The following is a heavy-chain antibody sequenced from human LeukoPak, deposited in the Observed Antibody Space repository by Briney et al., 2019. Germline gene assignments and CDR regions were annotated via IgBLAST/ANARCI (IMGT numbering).Heavy chain of an antibody. CDR3: ARDRYDSSGYYGFYYYYMDV. D-gene: IGHD3-22*01. J-gene: IGHJ6*03. V-gene: IGHV1-2*02. CDR2: INPNSGGT. Sequence: ASVKVSCKASGYTFTGYYMHWVRQAPGQGLEWMGWINPNSGGTNYAQKFQGRVTMTRDTSISTAYMELSRLRSDDTAVYYCARDRYDSSGYYGFYYYYMDVWGKGTTVTVSS. CDR1: GYTFTGYY.